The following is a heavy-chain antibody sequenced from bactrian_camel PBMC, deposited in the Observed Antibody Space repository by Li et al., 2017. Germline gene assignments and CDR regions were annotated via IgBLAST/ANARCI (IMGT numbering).Heavy chain of an antibody. CDR3: ATVLGIACVRTWFVA. J-gene: IGHJ4*01. Sequence: HVQLVESGGGSVEAGGSLRLSCSGSGFTFDDADMGWYRQVAGSGCELVSGLSKDGSTYSTDSVKGRFTVSLDDAKKTVYLQMNSLKAEDTAVYYCATVLGIACVRTWFVAGARGPRSPSP. CDR2: LSKDGST. V-gene: IGHV3S63*01. D-gene: IGHD1*01. CDR1: GFTFDDAD.